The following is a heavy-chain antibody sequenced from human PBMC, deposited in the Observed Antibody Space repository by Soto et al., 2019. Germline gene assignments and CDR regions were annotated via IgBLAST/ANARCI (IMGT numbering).Heavy chain of an antibody. CDR1: DGSIRSIGYY. D-gene: IGHD6-13*01. CDR2: IYYSGST. Sequence: TSETKSDPYSVADGSIRSIGYYWSWIRQPPGKGLEWIGSIYYSGSTYYNPSLKSRVTISVDTSKNQFSLKLSSVTAADTAVYYCARHAGRIAAAGIISFFDPWGQRTLVTVSS. V-gene: IGHV4-39*01. CDR3: ARHAGRIAAAGIISFFDP. J-gene: IGHJ5*02.